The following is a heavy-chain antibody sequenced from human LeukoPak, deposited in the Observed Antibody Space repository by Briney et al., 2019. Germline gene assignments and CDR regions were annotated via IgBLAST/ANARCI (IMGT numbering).Heavy chain of an antibody. D-gene: IGHD3-3*01. V-gene: IGHV1-2*02. CDR3: ARETISQSYYYYGMDV. Sequence: GASVTVSCKASGYTFTGYYMHWVRQAPGQGLEWMGWLNPNSGGTNYAQKFQGRVTMTRDTSISTAYMELSRLRSDDTAVYYCARETISQSYYYYGMDVWGQGTTVTVSS. J-gene: IGHJ6*02. CDR2: LNPNSGGT. CDR1: GYTFTGYY.